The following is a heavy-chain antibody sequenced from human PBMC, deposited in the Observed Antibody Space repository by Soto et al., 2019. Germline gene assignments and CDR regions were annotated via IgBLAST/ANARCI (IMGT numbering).Heavy chain of an antibody. CDR3: AKHEREWLRGGYYYYYMDV. CDR1: GYTFTSYA. J-gene: IGHJ6*03. V-gene: IGHV1-3*01. Sequence: GASVKVSCKASGYTFTSYAMHWVRQAPGQRLEWMGRINAINGNTKYSQKFQGRVTITADKSTSTAYMELSSLRSEDTAVYYCAKHEREWLRGGYYYYYMDVWGKGTTVTVSS. D-gene: IGHD5-12*01. CDR2: INAINGNT.